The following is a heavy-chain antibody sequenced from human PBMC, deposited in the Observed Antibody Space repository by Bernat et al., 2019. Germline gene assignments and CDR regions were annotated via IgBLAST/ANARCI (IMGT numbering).Heavy chain of an antibody. V-gene: IGHV3-33*06. Sequence: QVQLVESGGGVVQPGRSLRLSCAASGFTFSSYGMHWVRQAPGKGLEWVAVIWYDGSNKYYADSVKGRFTISRDNSKNTLYLQMNSLRAEDTAVYHCAKPITAAAGYYFYGMDVWGQGTTVTVSS. D-gene: IGHD6-13*01. CDR3: AKPITAAAGYYFYGMDV. CDR2: IWYDGSNK. J-gene: IGHJ6*02. CDR1: GFTFSSYG.